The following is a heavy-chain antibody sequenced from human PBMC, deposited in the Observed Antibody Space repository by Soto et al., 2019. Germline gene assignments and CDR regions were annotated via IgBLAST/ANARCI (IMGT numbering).Heavy chain of an antibody. J-gene: IGHJ6*02. D-gene: IGHD4-4*01. V-gene: IGHV3-72*01. CDR3: VRGLYSNSYFYGMDV. Sequence: PGGSLRLSCAASGFTLSDHYIDWVRQAPGKGLEWVGRTRNKVNSFSTDYAASVKGRFTISRDDSENLVYLQMDSLKTEDTAVYYWVRGLYSNSYFYGMDVWGQGTTVTVS. CDR1: GFTLSDHY. CDR2: TRNKVNSFST.